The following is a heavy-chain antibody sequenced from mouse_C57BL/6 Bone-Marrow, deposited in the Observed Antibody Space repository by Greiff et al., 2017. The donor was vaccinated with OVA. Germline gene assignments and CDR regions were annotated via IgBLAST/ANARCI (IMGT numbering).Heavy chain of an antibody. J-gene: IGHJ3*01. CDR2: IDPENGDT. CDR3: TTDDYGPFAY. D-gene: IGHD2-4*01. Sequence: EVMLVESGAELVRPGASVKLSCTASGFNIKDDYMHWVKQRPEQGLEWIGWIDPENGDTEYASKFQGKATITADTSSNTAYLQLSSLTSEDTAVYYCTTDDYGPFAYWGQGTLVTVSA. V-gene: IGHV14-4*01. CDR1: GFNIKDDY.